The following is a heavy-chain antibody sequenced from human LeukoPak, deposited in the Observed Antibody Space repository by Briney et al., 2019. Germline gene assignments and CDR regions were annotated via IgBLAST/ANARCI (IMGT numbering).Heavy chain of an antibody. J-gene: IGHJ6*03. V-gene: IGHV3-23*01. CDR2: MSYNGGTT. Sequence: GGSLRLSCAASGFDFGSYDMSWVRQAPGKGLEWVSAMSYNGGTTYYADSVKGRFTISRDNSKNTLSLQMNSLRAEDTAVYYCARADESYFHYYYMDVWGKGTTVTVSS. CDR1: GFDFGSYD. CDR3: ARADESYFHYYYMDV.